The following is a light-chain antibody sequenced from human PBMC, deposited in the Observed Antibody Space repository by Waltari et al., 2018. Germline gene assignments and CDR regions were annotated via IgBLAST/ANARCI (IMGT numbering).Light chain of an antibody. CDR3: QQYSSFST. V-gene: IGKV1-5*03. J-gene: IGKJ2*01. CDR1: QSVGTW. Sequence: DIQMTQSPFTLSASVGARVTNSCRATQSVGTWFAWYQQKPGKAPKLLIYMASSLESGVPSRFSGSGSGTEFTLTISSLQPDDFATYSCQQYSSFSTFGQGTKLDI. CDR2: MAS.